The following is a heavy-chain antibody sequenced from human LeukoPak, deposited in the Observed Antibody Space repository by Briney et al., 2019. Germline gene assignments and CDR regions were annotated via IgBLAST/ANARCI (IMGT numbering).Heavy chain of an antibody. V-gene: IGHV4-34*01. CDR3: ARGPYRYYYDSSGYYAPRDAFDI. CDR1: GGSFSGYY. J-gene: IGHJ3*02. CDR2: INHSGST. Sequence: PSETLSLTCAVYGGSFSGYYWSWIRQPPGKGLEWIGEINHSGSTNYNPSLTSRVTISVDTSKNQFSLKLSSVTAADTAVYYCARGPYRYYYDSSGYYAPRDAFDIWGQGTMVTVSS. D-gene: IGHD3-22*01.